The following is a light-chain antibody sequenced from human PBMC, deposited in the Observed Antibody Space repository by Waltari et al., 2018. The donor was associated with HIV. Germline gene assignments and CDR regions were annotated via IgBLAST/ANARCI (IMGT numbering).Light chain of an antibody. J-gene: IGKJ5*01. CDR1: QTVTTTF. CDR2: GAS. Sequence: EILLTQSPGTLSLSPGETATLSCRASQTVTTTFLAWYQVKHGQAPRLLIYGASTRPSGIPGRFSNSGSGTDFTLIIDRLEPEDFAVYYCQQYSSFPVTFGQGTRLEI. CDR3: QQYSSFPVT. V-gene: IGKV3-20*01.